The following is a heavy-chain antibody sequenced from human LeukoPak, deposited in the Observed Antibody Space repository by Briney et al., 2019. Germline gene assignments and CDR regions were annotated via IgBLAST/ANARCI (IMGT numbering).Heavy chain of an antibody. J-gene: IGHJ4*02. V-gene: IGHV4-39*01. CDR2: IYDSGST. CDR1: GGSISSNNYF. Sequence: SSETLSLTCTVSGGSISSNNYFWGWIRQPPGKGLEWIGSIYDSGSTYYNPSLKSRVTISVDTSKNQFSLKLNSVTAADTAMCYCQSRFLEWLLDYWGQGTLVTVSS. D-gene: IGHD3-3*01. CDR3: QSRFLEWLLDY.